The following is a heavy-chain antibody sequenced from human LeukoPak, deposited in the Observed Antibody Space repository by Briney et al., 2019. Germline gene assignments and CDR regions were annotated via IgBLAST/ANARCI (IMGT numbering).Heavy chain of an antibody. V-gene: IGHV3-20*04. D-gene: IGHD3-10*01. CDR3: ARVYGSGSFGY. CDR2: INWNGGGT. J-gene: IGHJ4*02. Sequence: GGSLRLSCAASGFTFDDYAMSWVRQAPGKGLEWVSGINWNGGGTGYADSVKGRFTISRDNAKNSLYLQMNSLRAEDTALYYCARVYGSGSFGYWGQGTLVTVSS. CDR1: GFTFDDYA.